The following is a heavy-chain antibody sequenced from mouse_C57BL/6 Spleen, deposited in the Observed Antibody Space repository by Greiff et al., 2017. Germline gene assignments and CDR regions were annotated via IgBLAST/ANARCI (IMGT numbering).Heavy chain of an antibody. CDR2: IDPSDSYT. CDR1: GYTFSSYW. V-gene: IGHV1-69*01. D-gene: IGHD3-2*02. J-gene: IGHJ3*01. CDR3: ARSSSGYGAY. Sequence: QLQPPGAELVMPGAPVQLSRKASGYTFSSYWMHWVKQRPGQGLEWIGVIDPSDSYTNYNQKFKGKSTLTVDKSSSTAYMQLSSLSSEDSAVYYCARSSSGYGAYWGQGTLVTVSA.